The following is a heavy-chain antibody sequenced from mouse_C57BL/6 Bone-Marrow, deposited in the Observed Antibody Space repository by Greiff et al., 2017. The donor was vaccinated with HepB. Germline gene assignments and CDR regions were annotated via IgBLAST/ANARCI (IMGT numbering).Heavy chain of an antibody. CDR2: IYPGSGST. CDR1: GYTFTSYW. Sequence: QVQLKQPGAELVKPGASVKMSCKASGYTFTSYWITWVQQTPGQGLEWIGDIYPGSGSTYYNEKFKSKATLTVDTSSSTAYMHLSSLTSADSAVYYCARGGLRRRTWFAYGGQGTRVTVTA. D-gene: IGHD2-2*01. V-gene: IGHV1-55*01. J-gene: IGHJ3*01. CDR3: ARGGLRRRTWFAY.